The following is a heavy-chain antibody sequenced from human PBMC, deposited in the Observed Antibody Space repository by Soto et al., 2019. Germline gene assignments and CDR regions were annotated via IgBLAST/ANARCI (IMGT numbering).Heavy chain of an antibody. V-gene: IGHV3-30-3*01. D-gene: IGHD6-6*01. Sequence: QVQLVESGGGVVQPGRSLRLSCAASGFTFSSYAMHWVRQAPGKGLEWVAVISYDGSNKYYADSVKGRFTISRDNSKNTLYLQMNSLRAEDTAVYYCASPSSLSDEYFQHWGQGTLVTVSS. CDR2: ISYDGSNK. CDR1: GFTFSSYA. J-gene: IGHJ1*01. CDR3: ASPSSLSDEYFQH.